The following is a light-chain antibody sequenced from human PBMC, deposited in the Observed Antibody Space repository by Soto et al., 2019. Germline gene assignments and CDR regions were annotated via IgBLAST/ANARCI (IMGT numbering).Light chain of an antibody. J-gene: IGLJ1*01. CDR3: AAWDDSLNVYV. CDR1: SSNIGSNA. Sequence: QSVLTQPPSASGTPGQRVTISCSGRSSNIGSNAVNWYQQLPGTAPKLLIYNNNQRPSGVPDRFSGSKSGTSASLAISGLQSEDEADYYCAAWDDSLNVYVFGTGTKLTVL. V-gene: IGLV1-44*01. CDR2: NNN.